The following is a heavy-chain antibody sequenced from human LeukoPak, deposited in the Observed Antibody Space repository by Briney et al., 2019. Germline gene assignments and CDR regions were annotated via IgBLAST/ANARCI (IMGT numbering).Heavy chain of an antibody. CDR1: GYTFTGYY. V-gene: IGHV1-2*04. D-gene: IGHD3-9*01. CDR3: ARSNYDILTGRGGNWFDP. J-gene: IGHJ5*02. CDR2: INPNSGGT. Sequence: ASVKVSCKASGYTFTGYYMHWVRQAPGQGLEWMGWINPNSGGTNYAQKFQGWVTMTRDTSISTAYMELSRLRSDDTAVYYCARSNYDILTGRGGNWFDPWGQGTLVTVSS.